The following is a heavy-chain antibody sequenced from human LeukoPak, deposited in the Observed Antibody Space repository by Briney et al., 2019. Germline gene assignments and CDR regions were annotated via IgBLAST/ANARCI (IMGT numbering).Heavy chain of an antibody. Sequence: GGSLRLSCVASGFTFSTSSMNWVRQAPGKGLEWVASIEQDGSEKYYVDSVKGRFTISRDNAKNSLFLQMNSLRAEDTAVYYCAKGHTSLAPGGQGALVTVSS. J-gene: IGHJ4*02. CDR3: AKGHTSLAP. CDR2: IEQDGSEK. CDR1: GFTFSTSS. D-gene: IGHD5-18*01. V-gene: IGHV3-7*01.